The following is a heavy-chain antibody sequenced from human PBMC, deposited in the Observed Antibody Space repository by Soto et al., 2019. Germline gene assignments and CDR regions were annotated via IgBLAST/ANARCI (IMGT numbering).Heavy chain of an antibody. CDR2: IYYTGST. Sequence: QVQLQESGPGLVKPSQTLSLTCTVSGGSISTGDYFWSWIRQPPGKGLEWIGYIYYTGSTFYNPSLRNRVNISGDTSKNEFSLKRSFVTAAETAVYYCARGRGSSWYFDYWGQGTLVTVSS. CDR1: GGSISTGDYF. V-gene: IGHV4-30-4*01. J-gene: IGHJ4*02. CDR3: ARGRGSSWYFDY. D-gene: IGHD6-13*01.